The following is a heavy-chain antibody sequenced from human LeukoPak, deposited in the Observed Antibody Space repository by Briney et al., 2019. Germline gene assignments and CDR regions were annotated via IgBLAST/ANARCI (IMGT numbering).Heavy chain of an antibody. D-gene: IGHD3-16*01. Sequence: GGSLRLSCAVSGFTFSSYWMTWVRQAPGKGLEWVATIKEDGSGGYYVDSVKGRFTISRDNAKSSLYLQMNSLRAEDTSVYYCARESLLGGIDYWGQGTLVTVSS. V-gene: IGHV3-7*04. CDR1: GFTFSSYW. CDR2: IKEDGSGG. J-gene: IGHJ4*02. CDR3: ARESLLGGIDY.